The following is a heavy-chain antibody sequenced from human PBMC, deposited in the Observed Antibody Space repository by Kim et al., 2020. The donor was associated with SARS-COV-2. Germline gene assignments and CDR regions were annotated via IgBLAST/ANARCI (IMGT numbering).Heavy chain of an antibody. V-gene: IGHV4-59*11. CDR1: GGSISSHS. CDR2: TYYSGST. D-gene: IGHD2-2*01. Sequence: SETLSLTCTVSGGSISSHSWSWIRQPPGKGLEWIGHTYYSGSTNYNPSLKSRVTISVDTSKNQFFLKLSSVTAADAAVYYCARDRIGHCSSTSCSLHFDYWGQGTLVTVSS. J-gene: IGHJ4*02. CDR3: ARDRIGHCSSTSCSLHFDY.